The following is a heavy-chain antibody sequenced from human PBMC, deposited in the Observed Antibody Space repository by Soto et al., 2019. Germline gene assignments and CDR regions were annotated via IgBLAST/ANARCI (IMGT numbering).Heavy chain of an antibody. CDR3: ARGTIFAVGIPNRFDS. CDR2: ITSDGSST. Sequence: GGSLRLSCAASGFTFNSYWMHWVRQAPGKGLVWVSRITSDGSSTSYADSVEGRFTISRDNAKNTLYLQMNSLRAEDTAVYYCARGTIFAVGIPNRFDSWGQGTLVTVSS. CDR1: GFTFNSYW. V-gene: IGHV3-74*01. D-gene: IGHD3-3*01. J-gene: IGHJ5*01.